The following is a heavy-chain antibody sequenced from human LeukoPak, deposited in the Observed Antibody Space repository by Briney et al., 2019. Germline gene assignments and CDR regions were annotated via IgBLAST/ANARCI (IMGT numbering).Heavy chain of an antibody. CDR3: ARGLTRYYFDY. Sequence: APVKVSCKASGYTFSSHGNIWVRQAPGQGLEWMGWISAYNGDTNYAQKFQGRVTMTTDTSTSTAYMEVRNLRSDDTAVYYCARGLTRYYFDYWGQGTLVTVSS. V-gene: IGHV1-18*01. CDR1: GYTFSSHG. CDR2: ISAYNGDT. J-gene: IGHJ4*02.